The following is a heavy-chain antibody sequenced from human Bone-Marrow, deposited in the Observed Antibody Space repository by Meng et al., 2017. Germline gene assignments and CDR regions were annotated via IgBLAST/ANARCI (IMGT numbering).Heavy chain of an antibody. D-gene: IGHD4-23*01. CDR1: GGTFSSYA. V-gene: IGHV1-69*05. Sequence: QGQRGRSGVEVKKPGSSVKVSCKASGGTFSSYAISWVRQAPGQGLEWMGGIIPIFGTANYAQKFQGRVTITTDESTSTAYMELSSLRSEDTAVYYCARFSVVTGYWFDPWGQGTLVTVSS. J-gene: IGHJ5*02. CDR3: ARFSVVTGYWFDP. CDR2: IIPIFGTA.